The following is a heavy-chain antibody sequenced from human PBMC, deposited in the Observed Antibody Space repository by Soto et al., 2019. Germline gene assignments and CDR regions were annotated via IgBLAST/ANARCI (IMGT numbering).Heavy chain of an antibody. Sequence: PGGSLRLSYAASGFTFSSYWMHWVRQAPGKGLVWVSNIKSDGSNTNYADSVKGRFTISRDNAKNTLYLQMNSLRAEDTAVYYCARGNYGMDVWGQGTTVTVSS. CDR3: ARGNYGMDV. D-gene: IGHD3-10*01. J-gene: IGHJ6*02. CDR2: IKSDGSNT. CDR1: GFTFSSYW. V-gene: IGHV3-74*01.